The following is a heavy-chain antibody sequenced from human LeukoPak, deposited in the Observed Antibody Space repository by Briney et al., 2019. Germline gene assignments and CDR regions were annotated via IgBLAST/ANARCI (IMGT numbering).Heavy chain of an antibody. CDR2: ISGSGGST. D-gene: IGHD4-17*01. V-gene: IGHV3-23*01. CDR1: GFTFSSYA. J-gene: IGHJ5*02. Sequence: GGSLRLSCAASGFTFSSYAMSWVRQAPGKGLEWVSAISGSGGSTYYADSVKGRFTISRDNSKNTLYLQMNSQRAEDTAVYYCTKEIDYGDANWFDPWGQGTLVTVSS. CDR3: TKEIDYGDANWFDP.